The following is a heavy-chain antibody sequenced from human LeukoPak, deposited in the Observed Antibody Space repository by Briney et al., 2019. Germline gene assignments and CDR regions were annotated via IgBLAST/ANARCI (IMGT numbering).Heavy chain of an antibody. CDR2: INPNSGGT. Sequence: ASVKVSCKASGYTFTGYYIHWVRQAPGQGGEWMGRINPNSGGTNYAQKFQGRVTMTRDTSISTAYMELSRLRSDDTAVYYCARDNLLDAFDIWGQGTMVTVSS. CDR3: ARDNLLDAFDI. J-gene: IGHJ3*02. V-gene: IGHV1-2*06. CDR1: GYTFTGYY.